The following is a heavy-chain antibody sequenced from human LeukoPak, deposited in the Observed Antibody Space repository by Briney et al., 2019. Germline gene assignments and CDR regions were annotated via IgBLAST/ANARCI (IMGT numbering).Heavy chain of an antibody. CDR2: IYYSGST. CDR1: GGSISSSRDY. CDR3: ARHVEIAVAGPIDY. D-gene: IGHD6-19*01. J-gene: IGHJ4*02. V-gene: IGHV4-39*01. Sequence: SGTLSLTCTVSGGSISSSRDYWGWIRQPPGKGLEWIGSIYYSGSTYYNPSLKSRVTISVDTSKNQFSLKLSSVTAADTAVYYCARHVEIAVAGPIDYWGQGTLVTVSS.